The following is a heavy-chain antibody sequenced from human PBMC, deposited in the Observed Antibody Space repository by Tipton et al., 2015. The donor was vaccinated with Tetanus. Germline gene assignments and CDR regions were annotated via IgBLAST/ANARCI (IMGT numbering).Heavy chain of an antibody. CDR1: GGSISSYY. CDR2: IYYSGST. CDR3: ARSDAFDI. J-gene: IGHJ3*02. Sequence: TLSLTCTVSGGSISSYYWSWIRQPPGKGLEWIGYIYYSGSTNYNPSLKSRVTISVDTSKNQFSLKLSSVAAADTDVYYCARSDAFDIWGQGTMVTVSS. V-gene: IGHV4-59*01.